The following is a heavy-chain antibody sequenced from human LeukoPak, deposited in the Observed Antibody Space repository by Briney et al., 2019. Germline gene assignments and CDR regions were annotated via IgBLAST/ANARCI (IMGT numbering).Heavy chain of an antibody. CDR2: IYYSGST. J-gene: IGHJ6*03. CDR1: GGSVSRSPYY. V-gene: IGHV4-39*07. CDR3: AKAPPNEHDFWSGYYNYMDV. D-gene: IGHD3-3*01. Sequence: SETLSLTCTVSGGSVSRSPYYWGWIRQPPGKGLEWIGNIYYSGSTYYNPSLKSRVTISVDTSKNQFSLKVTSVTAADTAVYYCAKAPPNEHDFWSGYYNYMDVWGKGTTVTVSS.